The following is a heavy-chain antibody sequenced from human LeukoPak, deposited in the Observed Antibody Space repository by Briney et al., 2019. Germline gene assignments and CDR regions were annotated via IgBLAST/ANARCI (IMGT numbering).Heavy chain of an antibody. D-gene: IGHD3-3*01. Sequence: PSQTLSLTCTVSGDSISSGGHSWSWIRQPPGKGLEWIGYIYHSGSGSTYYNPSLKSRVTISIDKSKNQFSLKLNSVTAADTAVYYCARINDLWSGPTLDVWGQGTTVTVSS. CDR2: IYHSGSGST. J-gene: IGHJ6*02. CDR3: ARINDLWSGPTLDV. V-gene: IGHV4-30-2*01. CDR1: GDSISSGGHS.